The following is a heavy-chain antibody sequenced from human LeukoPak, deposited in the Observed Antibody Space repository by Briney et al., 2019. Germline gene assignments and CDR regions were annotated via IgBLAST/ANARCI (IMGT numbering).Heavy chain of an antibody. V-gene: IGHV4-39*01. Sequence: SDTLSLTCAVSGGSISSTGYCWAWIRQPPGKGLEWIGTIYYSGSTYHNTSLKSRITMSVDTSRNQFSLKLSSVDAADTAVYYCAKAGVRYFDSSGLYAFDFWGQGTTVTVSS. CDR2: IYYSGST. D-gene: IGHD3-22*01. CDR3: AKAGVRYFDSSGLYAFDF. J-gene: IGHJ3*01. CDR1: GGSISSTGYC.